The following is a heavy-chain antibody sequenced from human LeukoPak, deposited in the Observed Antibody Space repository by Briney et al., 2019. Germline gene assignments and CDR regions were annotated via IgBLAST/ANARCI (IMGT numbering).Heavy chain of an antibody. V-gene: IGHV4-39*07. J-gene: IGHJ4*02. D-gene: IGHD3-3*01. Sequence: SETLSLTCTVSGGSISSSSYYWGWIRQPPGKGLEWIGEINHSESTNYNPSLKSRVTISLDTSKSQFSLKVRYVTAADTAVYYCARGLNDSWTGENYWGQGTLVTVSS. CDR3: ARGLNDSWTGENY. CDR1: GGSISSSSYY. CDR2: INHSEST.